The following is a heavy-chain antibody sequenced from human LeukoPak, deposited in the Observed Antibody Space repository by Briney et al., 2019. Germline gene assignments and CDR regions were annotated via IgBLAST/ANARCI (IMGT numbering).Heavy chain of an antibody. V-gene: IGHV4-34*01. D-gene: IGHD2-2*02. Sequence: SETLSLTCAVYGGSFSGYYWSWIRQPPGKGLEWIGEINHSGSTNYNPSLKSRVTISVDTSKNQFSLKLSSVTAADTAVYYCARDVGSGYCSSTSCYTGRAVGGMDVWGQGTTVTVSS. CDR3: ARDVGSGYCSSTSCYTGRAVGGMDV. CDR1: GGSFSGYY. J-gene: IGHJ6*02. CDR2: INHSGST.